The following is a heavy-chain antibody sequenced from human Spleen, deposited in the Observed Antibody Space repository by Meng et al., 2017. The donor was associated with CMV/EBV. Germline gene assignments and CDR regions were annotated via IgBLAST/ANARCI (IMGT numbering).Heavy chain of an antibody. J-gene: IGHJ4*02. CDR2: VSDNGANT. Sequence: GESLKISCAASGFTFSSYAMTWVRHAPGKGLEWVSAVSDNGANTYYADSVKGRFTISRDNSKNTLYLQLNGLRAEDTAVYYCDNFDYWGQGTLVTVSS. CDR3: DNFDY. V-gene: IGHV3-23*01. CDR1: GFTFSSYA.